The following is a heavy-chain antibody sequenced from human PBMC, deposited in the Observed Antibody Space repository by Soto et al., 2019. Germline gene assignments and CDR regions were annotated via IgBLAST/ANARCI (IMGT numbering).Heavy chain of an antibody. CDR3: ARSNPQWLDLNWFDP. V-gene: IGHV1-2*04. CDR2: INPNSGGT. D-gene: IGHD6-19*01. Sequence: ASVKVSCKASGYTFTGYYMHWVRQAPGQGLEWMGWINPNSGGTNYAQKFQGWVTMTRDTSISTAYMELSRLRSDDTAVYYCARSNPQWLDLNWFDPWGQGTLVTVSS. J-gene: IGHJ5*02. CDR1: GYTFTGYY.